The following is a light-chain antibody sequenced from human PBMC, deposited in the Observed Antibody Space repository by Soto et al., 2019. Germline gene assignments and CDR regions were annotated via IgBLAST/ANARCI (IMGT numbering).Light chain of an antibody. Sequence: EVVLTQSPSTLSLSPGEGATLSCRASQSVSSTYLAWYQQKPGQAPRLLVYGASRRATGIPDRFSGRGSGTDFTLTISRLEPEDFAVYFCQQYDSPWTFGQGTKVEI. J-gene: IGKJ1*01. CDR2: GAS. CDR3: QQYDSPWT. CDR1: QSVSSTY. V-gene: IGKV3-20*01.